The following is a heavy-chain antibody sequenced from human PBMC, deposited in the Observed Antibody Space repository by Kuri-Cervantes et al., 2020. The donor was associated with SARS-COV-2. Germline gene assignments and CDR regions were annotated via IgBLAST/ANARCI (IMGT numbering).Heavy chain of an antibody. CDR3: ARQMMSSITIFGVVITRNWFDP. V-gene: IGHV4-34*01. CDR2: INHSGST. Sequence: SETLSLTCAVYGGSFSGYYWSWIRQPPGQGLEWIGEINHSGSTNYNPSLKIRVTISVDMSKNQFYLKLSPVTAADTAVYYCARQMMSSITIFGVVITRNWFDPRGQGTLVTVSS. D-gene: IGHD3-3*01. CDR1: GGSFSGYY. J-gene: IGHJ5*02.